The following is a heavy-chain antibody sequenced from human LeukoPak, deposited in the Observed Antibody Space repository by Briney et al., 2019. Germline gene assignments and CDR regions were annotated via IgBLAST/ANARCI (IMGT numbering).Heavy chain of an antibody. CDR2: IYYSGST. CDR3: ARDLGGRGSTTPMGY. D-gene: IGHD3-16*01. CDR1: GGSVSSGSYY. Sequence: KPSETLSLTCAVSGGSVSSGSYYWSWIRQPPGKGLEWIGYIYYSGSTYYNPSLKSRVTISVDTSKNQFSLKLSSVTAADTAVYYCARDLGGRGSTTPMGYWGQGTLVTVSS. J-gene: IGHJ4*02. V-gene: IGHV4-61*01.